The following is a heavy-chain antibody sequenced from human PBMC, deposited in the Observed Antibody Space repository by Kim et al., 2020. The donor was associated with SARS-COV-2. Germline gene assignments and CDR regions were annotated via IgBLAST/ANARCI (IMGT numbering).Heavy chain of an antibody. CDR3: AKRMLSSSGNYYFDY. V-gene: IGHV3-23*01. J-gene: IGHJ4*01. Sequence: DSVKGRCTIARDNSKNPLYLQMNSLRAEDTAVYYCAKRMLSSSGNYYFDYWGQGTLVTVSS. D-gene: IGHD3-22*01.